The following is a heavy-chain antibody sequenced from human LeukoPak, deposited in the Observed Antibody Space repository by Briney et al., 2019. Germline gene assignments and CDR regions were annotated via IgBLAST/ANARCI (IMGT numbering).Heavy chain of an antibody. J-gene: IGHJ3*02. CDR2: INSDGSST. CDR1: GFTFSSYS. D-gene: IGHD6-25*01. V-gene: IGHV3-74*01. Sequence: GGSLRLSCAASGFTFSSYSMNWVRQAPGKWLVWVSRINSDGSSTSYADSVKGRFTISRDNAKNTLYLQMNSLRAEDTAVYYCARRSAAKDAFDIWGQGTMVTVSS. CDR3: ARRSAAKDAFDI.